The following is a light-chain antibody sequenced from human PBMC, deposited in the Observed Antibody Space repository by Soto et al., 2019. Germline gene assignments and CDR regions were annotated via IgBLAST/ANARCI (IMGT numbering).Light chain of an antibody. J-gene: IGLJ1*01. CDR1: SSDVGGYNY. Sequence: QSALTQPPSASGSPGQSVTISCTGTSSDVGGYNYVSWYQQHPGKAPKLMIYEVSKRPSGVPDRFSGSKSGNTASLTVSGLQAEDEADYYCTSYAGDNNYNYVFGTGTQLTVL. CDR2: EVS. CDR3: TSYAGDNNYNYV. V-gene: IGLV2-8*01.